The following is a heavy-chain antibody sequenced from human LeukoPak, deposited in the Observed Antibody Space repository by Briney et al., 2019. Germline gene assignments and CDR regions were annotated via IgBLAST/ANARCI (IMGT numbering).Heavy chain of an antibody. V-gene: IGHV3-23*01. Sequence: GGSLRLSCVASGFDFGSYGMSWVRQSPGKGLEWVATFSGSSTLTYYADSVKGRFTISRDNSKKTLFLQMNSLRDDDTAVYYCAKGVSYYDLLTCFDFWGPGTLVTVSS. J-gene: IGHJ5*01. D-gene: IGHD3-9*01. CDR3: AKGVSYYDLLTCFDF. CDR2: FSGSSTLT. CDR1: GFDFGSYG.